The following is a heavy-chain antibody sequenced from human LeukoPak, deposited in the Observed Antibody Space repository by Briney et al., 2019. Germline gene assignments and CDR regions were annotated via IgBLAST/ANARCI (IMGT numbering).Heavy chain of an antibody. J-gene: IGHJ4*02. CDR3: AKDRYYYDSSGSYLLDY. CDR2: ISYDGSNK. Sequence: GGSLRLSCAASGFTFSSYGMHWVRQAPGKGLEWVADISYDGSNKYYADSVKGRFTVSRDNSKNTLFLQMNSLSAEDTAVYYCAKDRYYYDSSGSYLLDYWGQGTLVTVSS. V-gene: IGHV3-30*18. CDR1: GFTFSSYG. D-gene: IGHD3-22*01.